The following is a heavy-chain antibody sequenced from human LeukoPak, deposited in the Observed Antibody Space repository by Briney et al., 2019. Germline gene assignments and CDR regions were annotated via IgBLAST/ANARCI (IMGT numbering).Heavy chain of an antibody. Sequence: PGGSLRLSCAASGFTFTSYGMHWVRQPPGKGLEWVAFMREDGSDIYYADSVKGRFTISRANSKNTLYLQMNSLRPEDTAVYYCAKDETWSFDYWGQGTLVTVSS. V-gene: IGHV3-30*02. J-gene: IGHJ4*02. CDR2: MREDGSDI. CDR3: AKDETWSFDY. CDR1: GFTFTSYG.